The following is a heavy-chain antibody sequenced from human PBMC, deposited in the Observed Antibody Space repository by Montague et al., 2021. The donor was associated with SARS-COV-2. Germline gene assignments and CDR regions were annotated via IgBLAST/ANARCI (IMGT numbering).Heavy chain of an antibody. CDR1: GFTFSSYW. Sequence: SLRLSCAASGFTFSSYWMHWVRQAPGKGLVWVSRINSDGSSTSYADSVXGLFTISRDNAKNTLYLQMNSLRAEDTAVYYCARVYYDFWSGSTANWYYGMDVWGQGTTVTVSS. D-gene: IGHD3-3*01. CDR3: ARVYYDFWSGSTANWYYGMDV. CDR2: INSDGSST. V-gene: IGHV3-74*01. J-gene: IGHJ6*02.